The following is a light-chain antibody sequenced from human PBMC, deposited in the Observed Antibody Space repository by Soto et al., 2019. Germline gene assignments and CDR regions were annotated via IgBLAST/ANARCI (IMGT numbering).Light chain of an antibody. CDR1: TGVVTSGHY. CDR3: FLSYSGASVV. CDR2: DTS. Sequence: QAVVTQESSLTVSPGGTVTLTCGSSTGVVTSGHYPSWFQQKPGQAPKTLIYDTSKKHSWTPARFSGSLLGGKAALTVSGVQPDDEAAYYCFLSYSGASVVFGGGTKVTVL. V-gene: IGLV7-46*01. J-gene: IGLJ2*01.